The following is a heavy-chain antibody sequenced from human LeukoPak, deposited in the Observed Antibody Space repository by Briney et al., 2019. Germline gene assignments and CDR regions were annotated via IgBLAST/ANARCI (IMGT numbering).Heavy chain of an antibody. Sequence: GGSLRLSCAASGFTFSDYYMSWIRQAPGKGLEWVAVIWYDGSNKYYADSVKGRFTISRDNSKNTLYLQMNSLRAEDTAVYYCAREAEYSSSYYFDYWGQGTLVTVSS. CDR3: AREAEYSSSYYFDY. V-gene: IGHV3-33*08. J-gene: IGHJ4*02. D-gene: IGHD6-6*01. CDR1: GFTFSDYY. CDR2: IWYDGSNK.